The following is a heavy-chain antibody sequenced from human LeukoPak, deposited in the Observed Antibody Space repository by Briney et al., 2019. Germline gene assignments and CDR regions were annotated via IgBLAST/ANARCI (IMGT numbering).Heavy chain of an antibody. CDR3: ARLTEYDAFDI. V-gene: IGHV4-59*08. D-gene: IGHD1-20*01. Sequence: SETLSLTCTVSGGSISSYYWSWIRQPPGKGRERIGHIYYSGSTNYNPSLKSRVTISVDTSKNQFSLKLSSVTAADTAVYYCARLTEYDAFDIWGQGTMVTVSS. CDR2: IYYSGST. CDR1: GGSISSYY. J-gene: IGHJ3*02.